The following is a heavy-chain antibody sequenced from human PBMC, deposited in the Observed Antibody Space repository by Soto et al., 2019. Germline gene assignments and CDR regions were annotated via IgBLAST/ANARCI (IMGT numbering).Heavy chain of an antibody. V-gene: IGHV4-30-4*01. J-gene: IGHJ5*02. D-gene: IGHD6-6*01. CDR2: IYYSGST. CDR3: ARDYSRSVIGHWFDP. Sequence: PSETLSLTCTVSGGSISSGDYYWSWIRQPPGKGLEWIGYIYYSGSTYYNPSLKSRVTISVDTSKNQFSLKLSSVTAADTAVYYCARDYSRSVIGHWFDPCAHGTLFTVPP. CDR1: GGSISSGDYY.